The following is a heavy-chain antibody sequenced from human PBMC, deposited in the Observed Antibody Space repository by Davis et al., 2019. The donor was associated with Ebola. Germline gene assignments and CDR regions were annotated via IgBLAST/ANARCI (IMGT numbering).Heavy chain of an antibody. CDR3: ARDGQWELTVDY. V-gene: IGHV3-74*01. J-gene: IGHJ4*02. D-gene: IGHD1-26*01. CDR1: GFTFSSYW. CDR2: INSDGSST. Sequence: GESLKISCAASGFTFSSYWMHWVRQAPGKGLVWVSRINSDGSSTSYADSVKGRFTISRDNAKNTLYLQMNSLRAEDTAVYYCARDGQWELTVDYWGQGTLVTVSS.